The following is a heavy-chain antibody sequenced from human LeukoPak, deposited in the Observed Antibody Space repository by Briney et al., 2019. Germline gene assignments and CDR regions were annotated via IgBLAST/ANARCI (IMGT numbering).Heavy chain of an antibody. J-gene: IGHJ5*02. CDR1: GYTFTSYG. CDR3: ARDSDDLWSGYQNWFDP. CDR2: ISAYNGNT. V-gene: IGHV1-18*01. Sequence: ASVKVSCKASGYTFTSYGISWVRQAPGQGLEWMGWISAYNGNTNYAQKLQGRVTMTTDTSTSTAYMELRSLRSDDTAVYYCARDSDDLWSGYQNWFDPWGQGTLVTVSS. D-gene: IGHD3-3*01.